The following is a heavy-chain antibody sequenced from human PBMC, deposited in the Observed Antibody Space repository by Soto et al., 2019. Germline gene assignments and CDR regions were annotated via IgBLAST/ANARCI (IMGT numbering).Heavy chain of an antibody. V-gene: IGHV3-48*02. CDR1: GFTFSSYS. D-gene: IGHD3-3*01. CDR3: ARDKLAYYDFWSGYYSGRETTYYYGMDV. Sequence: GGSLRLSCAASGFTFSSYSMNWVRQAPGKGLEWVSYISSSSSTIYYADSVKGRFTISRDNAKNSLYLQMNSLRDEDTAVDYCARDKLAYYDFWSGYYSGRETTYYYGMDVWGQGTTVTVSS. CDR2: ISSSSSTI. J-gene: IGHJ6*02.